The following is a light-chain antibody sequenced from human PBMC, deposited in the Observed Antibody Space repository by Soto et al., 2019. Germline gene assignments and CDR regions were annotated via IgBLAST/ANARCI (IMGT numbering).Light chain of an antibody. CDR1: QSVSSY. J-gene: IGKJ5*01. CDR2: DAS. Sequence: EIVLTQSPATLSLPPWERATPSCRASQSVSSYLAWYQQKPGQAPRLLIYDASNRATGIPARFSGSGSGTDFTLTISRLEPEDVAVYYCQQYAPSPAITFGQGT. V-gene: IGKV3-11*01. CDR3: QQYAPSPAIT.